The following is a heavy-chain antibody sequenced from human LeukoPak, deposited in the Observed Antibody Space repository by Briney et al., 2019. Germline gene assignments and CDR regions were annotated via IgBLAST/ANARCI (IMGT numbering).Heavy chain of an antibody. D-gene: IGHD2-15*01. CDR3: ASFGYCSGGSCGEDWFDP. Sequence: GGSLRLSCAASGFTFDDCAMHWVRQAPGKGLEWVSLISGDGGSTYYADSVKGRFTISRDNSKNSLYLQMNSLRTEDTALYYCASFGYCSGGSCGEDWFDPWGQGTLVTVSS. CDR2: ISGDGGST. CDR1: GFTFDDCA. J-gene: IGHJ5*02. V-gene: IGHV3-43*02.